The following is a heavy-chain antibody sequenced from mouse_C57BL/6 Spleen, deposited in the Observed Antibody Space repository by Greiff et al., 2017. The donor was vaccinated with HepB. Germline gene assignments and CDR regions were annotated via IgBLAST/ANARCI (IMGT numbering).Heavy chain of an antibody. D-gene: IGHD1-1*02. V-gene: IGHV1-59*01. Sequence: VQLQQPGAELVRPGTSVKLSCKASGYTFTSYWMHWVKQRPGQGLEWIGVIDPSDSYTNYNQKFKGKATLTVDTSSSTAYMQLSSLTSEDSAVYYCERFMVYYAMDYWGQGTSVTVSS. J-gene: IGHJ4*01. CDR3: ERFMVYYAMDY. CDR2: IDPSDSYT. CDR1: GYTFTSYW.